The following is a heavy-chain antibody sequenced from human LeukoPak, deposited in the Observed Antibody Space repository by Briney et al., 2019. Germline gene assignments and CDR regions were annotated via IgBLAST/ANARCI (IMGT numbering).Heavy chain of an antibody. CDR1: GYTFTSYG. CDR2: ISAYNGNT. D-gene: IGHD3-10*01. Sequence: ASVKVSCKASGYTFTSYGISWVRQAPGQGLEWMGWISAYNGNTNYAQKLQGRVTMTTDTSTSTAYMELRSLRSDDTAVYYCARDRYYYGSGSYYGMDVWGQGTTVTVSS. V-gene: IGHV1-18*01. J-gene: IGHJ6*02. CDR3: ARDRYYYGSGSYYGMDV.